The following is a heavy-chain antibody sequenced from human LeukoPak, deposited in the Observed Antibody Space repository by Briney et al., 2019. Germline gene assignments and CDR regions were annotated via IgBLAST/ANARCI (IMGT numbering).Heavy chain of an antibody. CDR2: VNPDTGGT. CDR1: GYTFTDYY. V-gene: IGHV1-2*06. CDR3: ARVGPTSYFDY. Sequence: VSVKVSCKASGYTFTDYYVHWVQQAPGQGLEWMGRVNPDTGGTNYAQKFQGRVTMTRDTSINTAYMELSRLTPDDTAIYYCARVGPTSYFDYWGQGTLVTVSS. J-gene: IGHJ4*02.